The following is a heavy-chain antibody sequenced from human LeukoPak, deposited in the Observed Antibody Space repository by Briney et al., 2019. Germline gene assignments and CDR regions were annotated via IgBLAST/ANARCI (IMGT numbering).Heavy chain of an antibody. CDR2: ISSSSSYI. D-gene: IGHD3-16*02. Sequence: GGSLRLSCAASGFTFSSYSMNWVRQAPGKGLEWVSSISSSSSYIYYADSVKGRFTISRDNAKNSLYLQMNSLRAEDTAVYYCARDHDDYVLGSYRSDPDYWGQGTLVTVSS. CDR3: ARDHDDYVLGSYRSDPDY. CDR1: GFTFSSYS. V-gene: IGHV3-21*01. J-gene: IGHJ4*02.